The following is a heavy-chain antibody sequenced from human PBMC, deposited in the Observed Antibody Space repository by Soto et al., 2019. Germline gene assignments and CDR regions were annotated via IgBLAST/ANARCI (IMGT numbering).Heavy chain of an antibody. J-gene: IGHJ6*02. D-gene: IGHD3-10*01. CDR3: AAELGFGKLSVV. Sequence: QVQVVQSGVEVRRPGSSLKVSCKASGDTFKNCVISWVRQAPGQGLEWMGGIIPLFGTTDFARRFQGRLTITTDESTTTAYMELSMLRSEDTATYYCAAELGFGKLSVVWGQGTTVIVSS. CDR1: GDTFKNCV. V-gene: IGHV1-69*01. CDR2: IIPLFGTT.